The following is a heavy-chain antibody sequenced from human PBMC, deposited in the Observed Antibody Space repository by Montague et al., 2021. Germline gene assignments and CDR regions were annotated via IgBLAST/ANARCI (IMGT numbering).Heavy chain of an antibody. CDR2: VYKRGDT. CDR1: GDSISSYEYY. J-gene: IGHJ3*02. D-gene: IGHD3-10*01. CDR3: ARDSPVVEPWVGEHKGAFDI. V-gene: IGHV4-4*07. Sequence: SETLSLPCSVSGDSISSYEYYWTWIRQPAGRGLEWIGRVYKRGDTNTNPSLRSRLTLSVDTSKNHFSLTLTSVTAADTAVYFCARDSPVVEPWVGEHKGAFDIWGQGTMVTVSS.